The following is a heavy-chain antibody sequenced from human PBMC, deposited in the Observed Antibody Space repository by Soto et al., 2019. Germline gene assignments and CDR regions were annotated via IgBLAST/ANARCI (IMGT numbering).Heavy chain of an antibody. CDR2: INPSGGST. CDR3: ARGRIAARKGYGMDV. V-gene: IGHV1-46*01. CDR1: GYTFTSYY. D-gene: IGHD6-13*01. J-gene: IGHJ6*02. Sequence: GASVKVSCQASGYTFTSYYMHWVRQAPGQGLEWMGIINPSGGSTSYAQKFQGRVTMTRDTSTSTVYMELSSLRSEDTAVYYCARGRIAARKGYGMDVWGQGTTVTVAS.